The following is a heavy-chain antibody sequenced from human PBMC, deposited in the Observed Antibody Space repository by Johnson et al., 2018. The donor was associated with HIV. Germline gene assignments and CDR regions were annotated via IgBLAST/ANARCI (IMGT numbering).Heavy chain of an antibody. CDR2: IRYDGSDK. Sequence: QVQLVESGGGVVQPGGSLRLSCAASGFTLSSYGMHWVRQAPGTGLEWVAFIRYDGSDKYSADSVEGRFTISRDNSKNTLYLQMNSLRPEDTAVYYCAKGEPVAFDIWGQGTMVTVSS. V-gene: IGHV3-30*02. CDR1: GFTLSSYG. D-gene: IGHD1-14*01. J-gene: IGHJ3*02. CDR3: AKGEPVAFDI.